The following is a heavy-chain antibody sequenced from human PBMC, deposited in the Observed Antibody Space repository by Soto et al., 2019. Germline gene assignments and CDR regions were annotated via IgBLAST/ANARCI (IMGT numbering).Heavy chain of an antibody. V-gene: IGHV2-5*02. Sequence: QITLKESGPTLVKPTQTLTLTCTFSGFSLSSTRMAVGWIRQPPGKALEWLALSYWDDDKRYSPFLKSRLTITTDTTTNQLVHTMSNLGPVDTARYYCAHIVVDGLGYYFDYWGQGTLVTVSS. CDR1: GFSLSSTRMA. CDR2: SYWDDDK. J-gene: IGHJ4*02. D-gene: IGHD2-15*01. CDR3: AHIVVDGLGYYFDY.